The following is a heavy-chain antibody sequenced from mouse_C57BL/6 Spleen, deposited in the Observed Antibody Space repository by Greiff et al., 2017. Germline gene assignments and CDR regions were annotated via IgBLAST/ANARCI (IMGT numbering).Heavy chain of an antibody. CDR3: TRDYGSRDYWYFDV. J-gene: IGHJ1*03. V-gene: IGHV6-6*01. Sequence: EVKLVESGGGLVQPGGSMKLSCAASGFTFSDAWMDWVRQSPEKGLEWVAEIRNKANNHATYYAESVKGRFTISRDDSKSSVYLQMNSLRAEDTGIYYCTRDYGSRDYWYFDVWGTGTTVTVSS. CDR2: IRNKANNHAT. CDR1: GFTFSDAW. D-gene: IGHD1-1*01.